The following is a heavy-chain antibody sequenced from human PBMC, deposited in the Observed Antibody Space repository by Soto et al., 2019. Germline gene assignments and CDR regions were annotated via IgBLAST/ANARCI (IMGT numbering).Heavy chain of an antibody. CDR3: ARTAGYSSPMGY. J-gene: IGHJ4*02. Sequence: VKVSCKASGGTFSSYAISWVRQAPGQGLEWMGGIIPIFGTANYAQKFQGRVTITADESTSTAYMELSSLRSEDTAVYYCARTAGYSSPMGYWGQGTLVTVSS. CDR2: IIPIFGTA. V-gene: IGHV1-69*13. D-gene: IGHD5-18*01. CDR1: GGTFSSYA.